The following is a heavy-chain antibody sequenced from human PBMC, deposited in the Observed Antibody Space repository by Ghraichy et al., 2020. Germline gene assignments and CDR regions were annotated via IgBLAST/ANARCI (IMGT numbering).Heavy chain of an antibody. Sequence: SQTLSLTCAISGDSVSSNGVAWNWIRQSPSRGLEWLGRTYYTSTWFNDYAKSVRGRITINPDTSENQFSLQLSSVIPEDTAVNYCARGRNSAFDIWAQGTMVIVSS. V-gene: IGHV6-1*01. CDR1: GDSVSSNGVA. CDR3: ARGRNSAFDI. J-gene: IGHJ3*02. D-gene: IGHD4-23*01. CDR2: TYYTSTWFN.